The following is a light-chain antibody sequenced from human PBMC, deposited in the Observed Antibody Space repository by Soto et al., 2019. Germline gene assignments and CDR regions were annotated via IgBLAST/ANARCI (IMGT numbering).Light chain of an antibody. J-gene: IGKJ5*01. CDR3: QQYNSAPIT. CDR1: QGISNY. V-gene: IGKV1-27*01. CDR2: AAS. Sequence: DRVTITCRASQGISNYLAWYQQKPGKVPKLLIYAASTLQSGVPSRFSGSGSGTDFTLTISSLQPEDVATYYCQQYNSAPITFGQGTRLEIK.